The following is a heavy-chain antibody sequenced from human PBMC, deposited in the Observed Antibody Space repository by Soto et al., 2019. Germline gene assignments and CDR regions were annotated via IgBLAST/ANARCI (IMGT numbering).Heavy chain of an antibody. Sequence: AGGSLRLSCAASGFTFSSYWMSWVRQAPGKGLEWVANIKQDGSEKYYVDSVKGRFTISRDNAKNSLYLQMNSLRAEDTAVYYCARDGVGADAEYFQHWGQGTLVTVSS. CDR3: ARDGVGADAEYFQH. J-gene: IGHJ1*01. D-gene: IGHD1-26*01. V-gene: IGHV3-7*01. CDR1: GFTFSSYW. CDR2: IKQDGSEK.